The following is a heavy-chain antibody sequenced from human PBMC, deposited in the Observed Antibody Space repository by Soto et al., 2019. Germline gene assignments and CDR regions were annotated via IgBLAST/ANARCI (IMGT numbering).Heavy chain of an antibody. D-gene: IGHD3-3*01. CDR1: GFTFSSYA. CDR2: ISGSGGST. J-gene: IGHJ6*03. V-gene: IGHV3-23*01. Sequence: GGSLRLSCAASGFTFSSYAMSWVRQAPGKGLEWVSAISGSGGSTYYADSVKGRFTISRDNSKNTLYLQMNSLRAEETAVYYCAKHTYYDFWSGYYDYYYYYMDVWGKGTTVTVSS. CDR3: AKHTYYDFWSGYYDYYYYYMDV.